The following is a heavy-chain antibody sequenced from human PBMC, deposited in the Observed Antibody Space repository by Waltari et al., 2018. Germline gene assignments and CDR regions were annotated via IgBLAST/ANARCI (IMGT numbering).Heavy chain of an antibody. Sequence: QVQLQESGPGLVKPSETLSLTCTVSGGSISSYYWRWIRQPPGKGLEWIGYIYYSGSTHYNPSLKSRVTISVDTSKNQFSLKLSSVTAADTAVYYCARERPNYDFWSGYYRDAFDIWGQGTMVTVSS. D-gene: IGHD3-3*01. V-gene: IGHV4-59*01. CDR3: ARERPNYDFWSGYYRDAFDI. J-gene: IGHJ3*02. CDR2: IYYSGST. CDR1: GGSISSYY.